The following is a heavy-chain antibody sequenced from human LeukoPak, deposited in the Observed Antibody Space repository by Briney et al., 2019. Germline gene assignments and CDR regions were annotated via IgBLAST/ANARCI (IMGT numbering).Heavy chain of an antibody. CDR2: IYYSGSA. J-gene: IGHJ3*02. Sequence: PSETLSLTCSVSGGSIISYYWTWIRQPPGKGLEWIGYIYYSGSANYNPSLKSRVTISVDTSKNQFSLNLSSVTAADTAVYYCARAYYYDSSGYDDAFDIWGQGTMVTVSS. CDR3: ARAYYYDSSGYDDAFDI. D-gene: IGHD3-22*01. CDR1: GGSIISYY. V-gene: IGHV4-59*01.